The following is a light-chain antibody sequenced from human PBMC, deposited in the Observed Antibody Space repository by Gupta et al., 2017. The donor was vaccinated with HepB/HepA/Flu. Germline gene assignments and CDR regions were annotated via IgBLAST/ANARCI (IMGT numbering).Light chain of an antibody. Sequence: EIVLTQPPATLSLSHGERATVSCRASQSVISYLAWYQQKPGQAPRLLIYDASNRATGIPARFSGSGSGADFTLTISSLVPEDFAVYYCQQRSNWPPITFGQGTRLEIK. V-gene: IGKV3-11*01. J-gene: IGKJ5*01. CDR1: QSVISY. CDR2: DAS. CDR3: QQRSNWPPIT.